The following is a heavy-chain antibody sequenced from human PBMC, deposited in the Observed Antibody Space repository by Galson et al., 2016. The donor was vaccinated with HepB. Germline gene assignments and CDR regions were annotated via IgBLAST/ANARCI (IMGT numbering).Heavy chain of an antibody. D-gene: IGHD2/OR15-2a*01. J-gene: IGHJ4*02. CDR3: AKDCVTVTGGSDL. CDR2: ISGDSAYT. V-gene: IGHV3/OR16-9*01. Sequence: SLRLSCAASGFTLSNQYMSWVRQTPGRGLEWISYISGDSAYTQYAGAVKGRFTISRDNAKHSLYLQMNSLRVDDTALYYCAKDCVTVTGGSDLWGQGTLVTVS. CDR1: GFTLSNQY.